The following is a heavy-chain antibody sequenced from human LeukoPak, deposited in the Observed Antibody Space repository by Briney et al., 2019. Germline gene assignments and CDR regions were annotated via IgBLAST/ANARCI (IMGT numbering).Heavy chain of an antibody. J-gene: IGHJ6*04. CDR3: ARDSSHCNGGSCLYYYGMDV. D-gene: IGHD2-15*01. CDR1: GGSISSYY. Sequence: SETLSLTCTVSGGSISSYYWSWIRHPAGKGLEWIGRIYTSGSTNYNPSLKSRGTMSVDTSKNQFSLKLSSVTAADTAVYYCARDSSHCNGGSCLYYYGMDVWGEGTTVTVSS. V-gene: IGHV4-4*07. CDR2: IYTSGST.